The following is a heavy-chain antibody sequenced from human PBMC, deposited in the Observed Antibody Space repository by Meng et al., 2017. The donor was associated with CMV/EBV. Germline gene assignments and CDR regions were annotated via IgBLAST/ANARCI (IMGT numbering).Heavy chain of an antibody. CDR3: ASYHHSSSQWYFDY. CDR1: GFTFSSYA. CDR2: IYSGGSST. J-gene: IGHJ4*02. V-gene: IGHV3-23*03. D-gene: IGHD6-13*01. Sequence: GESLKISCAASGFTFSSYAMSWVRQAPGKGLEWVSVIYSGGSSTYYADSVKGRFTISRDNAKNSLYLQMNSLRAEDTAVYYCASYHHSSSQWYFDYWGQGTLVTVSS.